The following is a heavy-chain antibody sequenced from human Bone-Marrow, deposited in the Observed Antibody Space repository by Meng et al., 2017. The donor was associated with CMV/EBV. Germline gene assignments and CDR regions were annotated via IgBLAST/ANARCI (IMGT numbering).Heavy chain of an antibody. V-gene: IGHV3-53*01. CDR1: GFSVSNVY. D-gene: IGHD4-17*01. Sequence: GGSLRLSCAASGFSVSNVYMSWVRQAPGKGPEWVSFTYPGGTTYYTDSVKGRFTISRDNSKNTLYLQMNSLRAEDTSVYYCARSDYAYDAFDIWGQGTMVTVSS. J-gene: IGHJ3*02. CDR3: ARSDYAYDAFDI. CDR2: TYPGGTT.